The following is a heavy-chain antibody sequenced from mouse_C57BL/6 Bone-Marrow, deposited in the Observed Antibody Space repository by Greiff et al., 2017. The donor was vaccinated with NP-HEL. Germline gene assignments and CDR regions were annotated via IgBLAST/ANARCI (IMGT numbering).Heavy chain of an antibody. Sequence: EVKLMESGGDLVKPGGSLKLSCAASGFTFSSYGMSWVRQTPDKRLEWVATISSGGSYTYYPDSVKGRFTISRDNAKNTLYLQMSSLKSEDTAMYYCARDYYYGSSWFAYWGQGTLVTVSA. V-gene: IGHV5-6*01. D-gene: IGHD1-1*01. CDR3: ARDYYYGSSWFAY. CDR1: GFTFSSYG. J-gene: IGHJ3*01. CDR2: ISSGGSYT.